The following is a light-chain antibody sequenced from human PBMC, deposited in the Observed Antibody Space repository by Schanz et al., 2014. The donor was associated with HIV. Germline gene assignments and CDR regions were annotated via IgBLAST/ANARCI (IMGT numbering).Light chain of an antibody. CDR3: QQYNSYPLT. J-gene: IGKJ4*01. CDR1: QSISSN. CDR2: AAS. Sequence: DIQMTQSPSSLSASVGDRVTLTCRASQSISSNLNWYQQKPGKAPKLLITAASSLQSGVPSRFSGSGSGTNFTLTISSLQPEDFATYYCQQYNSYPLTFGGGTKVEIK. V-gene: IGKV1-16*01.